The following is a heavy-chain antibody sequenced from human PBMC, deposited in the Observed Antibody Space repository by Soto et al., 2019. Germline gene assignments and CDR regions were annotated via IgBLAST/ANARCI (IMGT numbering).Heavy chain of an antibody. CDR3: ARSVTRRYFDY. D-gene: IGHD2-21*02. CDR1: GGSFSSSSYY. CDR2: IYYSGST. V-gene: IGHV4-39*01. Sequence: QLQLQESGPGLVKPSETLSLTCTVSGGSFSSSSYYWGWIRQPPGKGLEWIGSIYYSGSTYYNPSLKSRVTISVDTSKNQFSLKLSSVTAADTAVYYCARSVTRRYFDYWGQGTLVTVSS. J-gene: IGHJ4*02.